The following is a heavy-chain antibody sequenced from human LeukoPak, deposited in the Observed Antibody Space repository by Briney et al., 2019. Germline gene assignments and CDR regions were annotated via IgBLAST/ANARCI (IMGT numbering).Heavy chain of an antibody. J-gene: IGHJ4*02. V-gene: IGHV3-23*01. D-gene: IGHD1-26*01. Sequence: GGSLRLSCAASGFTISSYAMSWVRQAPGKGLEWVSGTSGTGDSANYADSVKGRFTISRDTSKNTMYLQMNSLRAEDTAVYYCARVARGNYYHFDSWGQGTLVTVSS. CDR1: GFTISSYA. CDR3: ARVARGNYYHFDS. CDR2: TSGTGDSA.